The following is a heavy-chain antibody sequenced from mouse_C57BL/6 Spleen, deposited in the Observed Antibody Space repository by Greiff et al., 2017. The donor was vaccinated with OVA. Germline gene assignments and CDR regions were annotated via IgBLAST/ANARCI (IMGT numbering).Heavy chain of an antibody. V-gene: IGHV1-54*01. CDR2: INPGSGGT. Sequence: QVQLKQSGAELVRPGTSVKVSCKASGYAFTNYLIEWVKQRPGQGLEWIGVINPGSGGTNYNEKFKGKATLTADKSSSTAYMQLSSLTSEDSAVYFCARRDVYAMDYWGQGTSVTVSS. CDR3: ARRDVYAMDY. J-gene: IGHJ4*01. CDR1: GYAFTNYL.